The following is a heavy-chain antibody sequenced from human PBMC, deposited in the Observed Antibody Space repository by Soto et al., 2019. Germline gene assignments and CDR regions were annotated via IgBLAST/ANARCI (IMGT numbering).Heavy chain of an antibody. D-gene: IGHD3-22*01. J-gene: IGHJ5*02. CDR3: ARPTRFYYDSSGQSAWFDP. V-gene: IGHV1-69*12. Sequence: QVQLVQSGAEVKKPGSSVKVSCKASGGTFSSYAISWVRQAPGQGLEWMGGIIPIFGTANYAQKFQGRVTSTADETKTTAFXELSSLRSEDTAVYYCARPTRFYYDSSGQSAWFDPWGQGTLVTVSS. CDR2: IIPIFGTA. CDR1: GGTFSSYA.